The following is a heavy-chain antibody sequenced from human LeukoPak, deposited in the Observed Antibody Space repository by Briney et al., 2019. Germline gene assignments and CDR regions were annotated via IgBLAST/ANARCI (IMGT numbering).Heavy chain of an antibody. CDR1: GFTFSGYA. Sequence: GGSLTLSCAASGFTFSGYAMHWVRQAPGKGLECVAVISYDGSNKYYADSVKGRFTISRDNSKNTLYLQMNSLRDEDTAVYYCARDIVIVPAAPGYWGQGTLVIVSS. D-gene: IGHD2-2*01. CDR3: ARDIVIVPAAPGY. CDR2: ISYDGSNK. J-gene: IGHJ4*02. V-gene: IGHV3-30-3*01.